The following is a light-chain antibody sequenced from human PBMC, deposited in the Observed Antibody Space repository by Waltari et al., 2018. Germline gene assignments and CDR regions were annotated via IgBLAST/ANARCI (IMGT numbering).Light chain of an antibody. CDR3: QSYDTSLSVV. Sequence: QSVLTQPPSVSGAPGQRVTISCTGSGSHIGAGYDGHWYQHLPRAAPKLLIYGSSSRPLGVPDRFFGSTSGTSASLAITGLQAEDEGDYYCQSYDTSLSVVFGGGTKLTVL. J-gene: IGLJ3*02. V-gene: IGLV1-40*01. CDR2: GSS. CDR1: GSHIGAGYD.